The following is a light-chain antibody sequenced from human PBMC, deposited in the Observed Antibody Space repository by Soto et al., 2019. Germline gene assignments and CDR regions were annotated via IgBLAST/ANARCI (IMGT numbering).Light chain of an antibody. CDR1: QSVNND. J-gene: IGKJ4*01. Sequence: EILMTQSPATLSVSPGERATLSCRASQSVNNDLAWYQQRPGQAPTLLIYAASTRATGVPARFSGSGSGSEFTLTSTSLQSDGFAVYYCQQYHRWRLTFGGGTKVDMK. CDR2: AAS. CDR3: QQYHRWRLT. V-gene: IGKV3-15*01.